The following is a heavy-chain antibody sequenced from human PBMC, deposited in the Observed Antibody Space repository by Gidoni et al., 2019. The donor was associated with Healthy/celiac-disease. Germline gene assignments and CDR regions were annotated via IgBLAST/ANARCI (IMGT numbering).Heavy chain of an antibody. J-gene: IGHJ3*02. Sequence: EVQLVETGGGLIQPGGSLRPSCAASGFTVSSTYMSWVRQAPGKGLEWVSVIYSGGSTYYADTVKGRFTSSRDNSKNTLYLQMNSLRAEDTAVYYCARVSSRGGWRYDAFDIWGQGTMVTVSS. CDR3: ARVSSRGGWRYDAFDI. V-gene: IGHV3-53*02. CDR1: GFTVSSTY. CDR2: IYSGGST. D-gene: IGHD6-19*01.